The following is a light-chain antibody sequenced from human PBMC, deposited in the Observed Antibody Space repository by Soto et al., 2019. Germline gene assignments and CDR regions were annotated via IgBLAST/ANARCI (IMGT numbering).Light chain of an antibody. J-gene: IGLJ2*01. CDR2: GNN. CDR1: SSNIGAGYD. V-gene: IGLV1-40*01. Sequence: QSVLTQPPSVSGAPGQRVTISCTGSSSNIGAGYDVHWYQQLPGTAPKLLIYGNNNRPSGVPDRFSGSKSGTSASLAITGLQYEDEADYYCQSYDSSLSVVVFGGGTKLTVL. CDR3: QSYDSSLSVVV.